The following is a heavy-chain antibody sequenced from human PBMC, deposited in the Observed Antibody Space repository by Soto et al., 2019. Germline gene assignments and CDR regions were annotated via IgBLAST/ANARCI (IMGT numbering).Heavy chain of an antibody. D-gene: IGHD2-8*02. CDR3: TAAGQVLANGMEI. CDR2: IKSKTDGGTT. V-gene: IGHV3-15*01. Sequence: EVQLVESGGGLVKPGGSLRLSCAASGFTFSNAWMSWVRQAPGKGLEWVGRIKSKTDGGTTDYAAPVKDRITISRDDSKNKTSLLRNIVTTEVEGVYYCTAAGQVLANGMEIWGQGTTVSVS. CDR1: GFTFSNAW. J-gene: IGHJ6*02.